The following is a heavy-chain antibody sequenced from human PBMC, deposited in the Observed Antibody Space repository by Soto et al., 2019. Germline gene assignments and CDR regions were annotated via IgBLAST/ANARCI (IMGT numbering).Heavy chain of an antibody. Sequence: EVQLVESGGGLVQPGGSLRLSCAASGFTLSSYAMSWVRQAPGKGLEWVSAISGSGGSTYYADSVKGRFTISRDNSKNTLNLQMNSLRAEDTAVYYCAKQPLATTGSRWFDPWGQGTLVTVSS. D-gene: IGHD1-1*01. CDR2: ISGSGGST. CDR3: AKQPLATTGSRWFDP. V-gene: IGHV3-23*04. CDR1: GFTLSSYA. J-gene: IGHJ5*02.